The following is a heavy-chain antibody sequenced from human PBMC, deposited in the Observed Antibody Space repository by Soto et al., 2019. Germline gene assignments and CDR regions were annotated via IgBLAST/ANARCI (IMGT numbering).Heavy chain of an antibody. V-gene: IGHV4-30-4*01. CDR2: IYYSGNT. J-gene: IGHJ4*02. D-gene: IGHD3-16*01. CDR3: AREGGESSDGLYYFDS. Sequence: SETLSLTCTVSGGSTSSDNYWSWIRQPPGKGLEWIGHIYYSGNTDYNPSLKSRLAISIDTSKNQFSLKLSSVTAADTAVYFCAREGGESSDGLYYFDSWGQGSLVTAPQ. CDR1: GGSTSSDNY.